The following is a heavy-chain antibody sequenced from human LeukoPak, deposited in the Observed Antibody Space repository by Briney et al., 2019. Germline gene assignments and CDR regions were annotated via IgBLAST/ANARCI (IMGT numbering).Heavy chain of an antibody. J-gene: IGHJ5*02. CDR2: ISNTGGST. CDR1: GFSFNTYA. D-gene: IGHD2-15*01. CDR3: AQQGGSFSGGSCTSTSGARGP. Sequence: GGSLRLSCAASGFSFNTYAMSWVRQAPGKGLEWVSAISNTGGSTYYADSVKGRFTISRDKSKNTLSLQMNSLRAEDTAVYYCAQQGGSFSGGSCTSTSGARGPW. V-gene: IGHV3-23*01.